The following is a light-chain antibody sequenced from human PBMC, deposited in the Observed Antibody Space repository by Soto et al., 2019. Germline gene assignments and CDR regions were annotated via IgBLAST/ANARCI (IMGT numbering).Light chain of an antibody. J-gene: IGKJ2*01. CDR1: QTISTY. V-gene: IGKV1-39*01. Sequence: DIQMTQSPSSLSASVGDRVMITCRASQTISTYLNWYQQKPGTAPKLLIYDASTLQSGVPSRISGSGSGTDFTLTISNLQPEDFATFYCQQSFSRPMYTFGQGTKVEIK. CDR3: QQSFSRPMYT. CDR2: DAS.